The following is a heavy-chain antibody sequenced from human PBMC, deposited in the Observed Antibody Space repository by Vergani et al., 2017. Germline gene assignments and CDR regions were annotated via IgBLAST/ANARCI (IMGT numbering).Heavy chain of an antibody. J-gene: IGHJ4*02. V-gene: IGHV2-26*01. CDR3: ARIRKGDFWSGYYADFDY. Sequence: QVTLKESGPVLVKPTETLTLTCTVSGFSLSNARMGVSWIRQPPGKALEWLAHLFSNDEKSYRTSLKSRLTSSKDTSKSQVVLTMTNMDPVDTATYYCARIRKGDFWSGYYADFDYWGQGTLVTVSS. CDR1: GFSLSNARMG. D-gene: IGHD3-3*01. CDR2: LFSNDEK.